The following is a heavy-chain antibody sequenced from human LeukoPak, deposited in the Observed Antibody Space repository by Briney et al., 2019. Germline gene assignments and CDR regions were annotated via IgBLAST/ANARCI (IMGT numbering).Heavy chain of an antibody. D-gene: IGHD3-22*01. CDR3: AKGSGYPYNWFDP. Sequence: PGGSLRLSCAASGFTFSSYAMSWVRQAPGKGLEWVSGISGSGGGTYYADSVRGRFIISRDNSNNTLYLQINSLRAEDTAVYYCAKGSGYPYNWFDPWGQGTLVTVSS. CDR1: GFTFSSYA. J-gene: IGHJ5*02. CDR2: ISGSGGGT. V-gene: IGHV3-23*01.